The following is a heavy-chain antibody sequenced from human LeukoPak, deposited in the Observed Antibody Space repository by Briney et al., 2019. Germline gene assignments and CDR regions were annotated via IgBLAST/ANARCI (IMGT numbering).Heavy chain of an antibody. CDR2: INVGNGNT. CDR1: GHTFINYA. D-gene: IGHD2-15*01. CDR3: ATSEEGR. J-gene: IGHJ1*01. Sequence: ASVKVSCKASGHTFINYAIHWVRQGPGQRLEWVGWINVGNGNTKYSQRFQGRVTITRDTSASTAYMELSRLRSEDTAIYYCATSEEGRWGQGTLVTVSS. V-gene: IGHV1-3*01.